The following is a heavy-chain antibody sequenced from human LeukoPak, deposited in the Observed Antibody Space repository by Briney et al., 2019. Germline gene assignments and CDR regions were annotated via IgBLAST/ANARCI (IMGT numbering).Heavy chain of an antibody. CDR1: GFNLGSNW. CDR2: IKQDGSEK. Sequence: PGGSLRLSCAASGFNLGSNWVSWVRQAPGKGLEWVANIKQDGSEKYYVDSVKGRFTIFRDNAKNSLYLQMNSLRAEDTAVYYCARGPREYCSSTSCSFDYWGQGTLVTVSS. J-gene: IGHJ4*02. CDR3: ARGPREYCSSTSCSFDY. V-gene: IGHV3-7*01. D-gene: IGHD2-2*01.